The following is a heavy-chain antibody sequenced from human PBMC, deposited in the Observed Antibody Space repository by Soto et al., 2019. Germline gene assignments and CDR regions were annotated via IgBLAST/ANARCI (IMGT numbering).Heavy chain of an antibody. CDR2: INPNSGGT. Sequence: GASVKVSCKASGYTFTGYYMHWVRQAPGQGLEWMGWINPNSGGTNYAQKFQGWVTMTRDTSISTAYMELSRLRSDDTAVYYCARENWNDGLHYYYYGMDVWGQGTTVTVSS. CDR3: ARENWNDGLHYYYYGMDV. CDR1: GYTFTGYY. D-gene: IGHD1-1*01. J-gene: IGHJ6*02. V-gene: IGHV1-2*04.